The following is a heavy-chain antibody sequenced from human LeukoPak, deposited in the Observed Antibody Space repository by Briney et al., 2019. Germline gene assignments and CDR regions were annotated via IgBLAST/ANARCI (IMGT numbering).Heavy chain of an antibody. Sequence: GGSLRLSCAASGFTFSSYWMHWVRQAPGKGLVWVSRINGDGSSTTYADSVKGRFTISRDNAKNTLYMQMNSVRAEDTAVYYCARGGTDDDFDIWGQGTMVTVSS. V-gene: IGHV3-74*01. CDR1: GFTFSSYW. CDR3: ARGGTDDDFDI. CDR2: INGDGSST. J-gene: IGHJ3*02. D-gene: IGHD1-26*01.